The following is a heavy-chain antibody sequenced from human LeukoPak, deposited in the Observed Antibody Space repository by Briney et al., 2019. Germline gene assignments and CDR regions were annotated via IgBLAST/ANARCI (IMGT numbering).Heavy chain of an antibody. J-gene: IGHJ4*02. CDR3: VSFYETY. CDR2: ISSSSSTI. Sequence: GGSLRLSCAASGFTFSSYSMNWVRQAPGKGLEWVSYISSSSSTIYYADPVKGRFTISKDNAKNTVYLQMNSLRAEDTAVYYCVSFYETYWGRGTLVTVSS. D-gene: IGHD2/OR15-2a*01. CDR1: GFTFSSYS. V-gene: IGHV3-48*04.